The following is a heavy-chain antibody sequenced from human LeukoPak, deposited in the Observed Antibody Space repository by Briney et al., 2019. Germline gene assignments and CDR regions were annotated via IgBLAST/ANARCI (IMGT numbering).Heavy chain of an antibody. J-gene: IGHJ4*02. Sequence: ASVKVSCKPSGYTFTGYYMLWVRQAPGQRLEWMGWINPNSGDTKYSQKFQGRVTMTRDTSISTAYMELSRLRSDDTAVYYCATQRGSYLWGTDFDYWGQGTLVTVSS. CDR1: GYTFTGYY. CDR3: ATQRGSYLWGTDFDY. CDR2: INPNSGDT. V-gene: IGHV1-2*02. D-gene: IGHD3-16*01.